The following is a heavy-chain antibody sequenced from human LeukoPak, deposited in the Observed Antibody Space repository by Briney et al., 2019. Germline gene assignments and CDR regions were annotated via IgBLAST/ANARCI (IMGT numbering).Heavy chain of an antibody. CDR1: RGSLSRGVYY. CDR3: ARAAYYYDSSGYLY. D-gene: IGHD3-22*01. J-gene: IGHJ4*02. CDR2: IIHSGGA. V-gene: IGHV4-39*07. Sequence: ETPSLTRTVSRGSLSRGVYYRGWIRQPPGKGLEWSGEIIHSGGANYNQSLKSRVTISADTSNNQFSLKLSSVTAADTAVYYCARAAYYYDSSGYLYWGQGTLVTVSS.